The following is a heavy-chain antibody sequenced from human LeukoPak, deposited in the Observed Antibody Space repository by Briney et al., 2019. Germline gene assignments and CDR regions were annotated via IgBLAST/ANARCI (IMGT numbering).Heavy chain of an antibody. CDR2: ISSSSSTI. CDR1: GFTFSSYS. V-gene: IGHV3-48*01. CDR3: AKWDTYYDSSGYYFY. Sequence: GSLRLSCAASGFTFSSYSMNWVRQAPGKGLEWVSYISSSSSTIYYADSVKGRFTISRDNSKNTLYLQMNSLRAEDTAVYYCAKWDTYYDSSGYYFYWGQGTLVTVSS. J-gene: IGHJ4*02. D-gene: IGHD3-22*01.